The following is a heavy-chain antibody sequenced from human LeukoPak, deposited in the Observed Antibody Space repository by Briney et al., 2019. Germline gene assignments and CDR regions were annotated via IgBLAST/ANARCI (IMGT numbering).Heavy chain of an antibody. D-gene: IGHD2-21*01. V-gene: IGHV3-30*18. J-gene: IGHJ4*02. CDR3: AKEIRFPYYFDY. Sequence: GGSLRLSCAASGFTFSSYGMHWVRQAPGKGLEWVAVISYDGSNKYYADSVKGRFTISRDNSENTLYLQMNSLRAEDTAVYYCAKEIRFPYYFDYWGQGTLVTVSS. CDR1: GFTFSSYG. CDR2: ISYDGSNK.